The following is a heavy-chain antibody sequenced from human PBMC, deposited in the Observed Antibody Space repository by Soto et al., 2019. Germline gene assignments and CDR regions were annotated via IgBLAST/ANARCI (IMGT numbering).Heavy chain of an antibody. CDR2: ISGSGGST. D-gene: IGHD5-12*01. Sequence: PGGSLRLSCAASGFTFSSYAMSWVRQAPGKGLEWVSAISGSGGSTYYADSVKGRFTISRDNSKNTLYLQMNSLRAEDTAVYYCAQDKSGYDPLDWFDPWGQGTLVTVSS. J-gene: IGHJ5*02. V-gene: IGHV3-23*01. CDR3: AQDKSGYDPLDWFDP. CDR1: GFTFSSYA.